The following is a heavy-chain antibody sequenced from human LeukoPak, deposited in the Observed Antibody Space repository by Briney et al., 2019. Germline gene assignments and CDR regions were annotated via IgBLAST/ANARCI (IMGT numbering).Heavy chain of an antibody. CDR3: ARGALRYSYGRNWFDP. Sequence: PSETLSLTCTVSGGSISSYYWSWIRQPPGKGLEWIGYIYYSGSTNYNPSLKSRVTISVDTSKNQFSLKLSSVTAADTAVYYCARGALRYSYGRNWFDPWGQGTLVTVSS. CDR1: GGSISSYY. D-gene: IGHD5-18*01. J-gene: IGHJ5*02. CDR2: IYYSGST. V-gene: IGHV4-59*12.